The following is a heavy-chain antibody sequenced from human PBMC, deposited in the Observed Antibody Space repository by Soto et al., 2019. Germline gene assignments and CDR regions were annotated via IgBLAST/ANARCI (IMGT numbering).Heavy chain of an antibody. D-gene: IGHD6-13*01. CDR2: MNPNSGNT. CDR3: ARVIAAAGTLYYYYYMDV. CDR1: GYTFTSYD. Sequence: ASVKVSCKASGYTFTSYDINWVRQATGQGLEWMGWMNPNSGNTGYAQKFQGRVTMTRNTSISTAYMELSSLRSEDTAAYYCARVIAAAGTLYYYYYMDVWGKGTTVTVSS. J-gene: IGHJ6*03. V-gene: IGHV1-8*01.